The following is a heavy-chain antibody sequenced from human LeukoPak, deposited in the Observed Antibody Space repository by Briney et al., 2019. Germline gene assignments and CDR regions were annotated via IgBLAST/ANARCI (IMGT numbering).Heavy chain of an antibody. Sequence: GGSLRLSCAASGFTFSSYGMHWVRQAPGKGLEWVALISYDGSNKYYADSVKGRFTISRDNSKNTLYLQMNSLRAEDTAVYYCAKEDYDSSGYYYYRFDYWGQGTLVTVSS. J-gene: IGHJ4*02. V-gene: IGHV3-30*18. CDR3: AKEDYDSSGYYYYRFDY. D-gene: IGHD3-22*01. CDR1: GFTFSSYG. CDR2: ISYDGSNK.